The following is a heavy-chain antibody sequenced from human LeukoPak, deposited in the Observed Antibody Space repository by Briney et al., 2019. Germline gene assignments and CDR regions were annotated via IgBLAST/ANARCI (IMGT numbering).Heavy chain of an antibody. V-gene: IGHV1-2*02. CDR2: INLNSGGT. CDR1: GYTFTDYY. Sequence: ASVTVSCKASGYTFTDYYVHWVRQAPGQGLEWMGWINLNSGGTNFAERFQGRVTMTRDTSISTAYMDLSRLISDDTAVYYCARDAGYCTGGSCWYFDHWGQGTLVTVSS. D-gene: IGHD2-15*01. CDR3: ARDAGYCTGGSCWYFDH. J-gene: IGHJ4*02.